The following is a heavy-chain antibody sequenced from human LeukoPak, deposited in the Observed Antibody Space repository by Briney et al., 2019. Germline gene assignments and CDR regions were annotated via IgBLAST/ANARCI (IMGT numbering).Heavy chain of an antibody. CDR1: GGSFSGYY. V-gene: IGHV4-34*09. Sequence: SETLSLTCAVYGGSFSGYYWSWIRQPPGKGLEWIGEINHSGSTYYNPSLKSRVTISVDTSKNQFSLELSSVTAADTAVYYCARARPDIVVVPATNRFDYWGQGTLVTVSS. CDR2: INHSGST. CDR3: ARARPDIVVVPATNRFDY. D-gene: IGHD2-2*01. J-gene: IGHJ4*02.